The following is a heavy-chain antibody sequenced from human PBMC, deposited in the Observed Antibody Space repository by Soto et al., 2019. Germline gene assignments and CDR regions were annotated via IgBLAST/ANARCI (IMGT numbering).Heavy chain of an antibody. CDR2: IIPIFDTA. V-gene: IGHV1-69*12. D-gene: IGHD3-22*01. CDR1: GGTFSSYA. J-gene: IGHJ6*02. CDR3: AGHSSGVPCYYYGMDV. Sequence: QVQLVQSGAEVKKPGSSVKVSCKASGGTFSSYAISWVRQAPGQGLEWMGGIIPIFDTADYAQKFQGRVTITADESTNTAYMEPSSLRSEATAVYYCAGHSSGVPCYYYGMDVWGQGTTVTVSS.